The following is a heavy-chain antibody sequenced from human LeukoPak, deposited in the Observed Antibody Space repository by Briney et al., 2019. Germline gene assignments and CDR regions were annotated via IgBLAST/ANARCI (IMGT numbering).Heavy chain of an antibody. V-gene: IGHV4-34*01. J-gene: IGHJ3*02. Sequence: SETLSLTCAVYGGSFSGYYWSWIRQPPGKGLEWIGEINHSGSTNYNPSLKSRVTISVDTSKNQFSLKLSSVTAADTAVYYCARVPLYCSSTSCTDAFDIWGQGTIVTVSS. CDR3: ARVPLYCSSTSCTDAFDI. D-gene: IGHD2-2*01. CDR2: INHSGST. CDR1: GGSFSGYY.